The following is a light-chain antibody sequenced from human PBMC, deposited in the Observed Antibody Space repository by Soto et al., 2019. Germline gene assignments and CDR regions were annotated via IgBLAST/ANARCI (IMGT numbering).Light chain of an antibody. Sequence: EIVLTQSPATLSLSPGERATLSCRASQSVSGCLAWYQQKPGQAPRLLIYDASNRATGIPARFSGSGSGTDFTLTISRLEPEDFAVYYCQQYNNSLWTFGQGTKVDIK. J-gene: IGKJ1*01. V-gene: IGKV3-11*01. CDR3: QQYNNSLWT. CDR1: QSVSGC. CDR2: DAS.